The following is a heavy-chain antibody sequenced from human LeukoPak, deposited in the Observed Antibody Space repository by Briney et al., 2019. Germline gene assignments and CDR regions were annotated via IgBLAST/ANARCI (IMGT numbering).Heavy chain of an antibody. CDR2: ISAYNGNT. J-gene: IGHJ4*02. CDR3: ARVGDQDYYDSSGYYYEAPFDY. CDR1: GYTFTSYG. D-gene: IGHD3-22*01. V-gene: IGHV1-18*01. Sequence: GASVKVSCKASGYTFTSYGISWVRQAPGQGLEWMGWISAYNGNTNYAQKLQGRVTMTTDTSTSTAYMELRSLRSDDTAVYYCARVGDQDYYDSSGYYYEAPFDYWGQGTLVTVSS.